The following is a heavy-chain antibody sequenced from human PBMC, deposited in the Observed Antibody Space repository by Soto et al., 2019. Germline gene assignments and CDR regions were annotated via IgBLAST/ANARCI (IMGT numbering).Heavy chain of an antibody. CDR3: AKTRRGYSSSWGGYFQH. J-gene: IGHJ1*01. V-gene: IGHV3-23*01. CDR2: ISGSGGST. D-gene: IGHD6-13*01. CDR1: GFTFSSYA. Sequence: VGSLRLSCAASGFTFSSYAMSWVRQAPGKGLEWVSAISGSGGSTYYADSVKGRFTISRDNSKNTLYLQMNSLRAEDTAVYYCAKTRRGYSSSWGGYFQHWGQGTLVTVSS.